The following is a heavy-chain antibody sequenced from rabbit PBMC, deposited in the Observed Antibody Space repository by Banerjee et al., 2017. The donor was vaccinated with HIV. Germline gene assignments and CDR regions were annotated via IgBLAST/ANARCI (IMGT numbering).Heavy chain of an antibody. CDR1: GFSFSTDYY. V-gene: IGHV1S45*01. CDR2: IYGEVIGST. D-gene: IGHD2-1*01. Sequence: QQQLEESGGGLVKPGGTLTLTCTASGFSFSTDYYVCWVRQAPGKGLESIACIYGEVIGSTYYATWAKGRFTISKTSSTTVTLQVTSLTAADTATYFCARGSATMTMVITGFYLSFWGPGTLVTVS. CDR3: ARGSATMTMVITGFYLSF. J-gene: IGHJ6*01.